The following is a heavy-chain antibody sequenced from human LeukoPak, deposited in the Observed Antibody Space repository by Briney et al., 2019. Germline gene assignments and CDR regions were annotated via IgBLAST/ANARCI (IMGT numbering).Heavy chain of an antibody. J-gene: IGHJ4*02. Sequence: SETLSLTCTVSGGSLSSYYWNWIRQPAGKGLEWIGRLYTSGTTNYNPSLKSRVTMSVDTSKNQLSLNLSPVTAADTAVYYCVKGYSYGRFDYWGQGTLVTVSS. CDR3: VKGYSYGRFDY. V-gene: IGHV4-4*07. D-gene: IGHD5-18*01. CDR1: GGSLSSYY. CDR2: LYTSGTT.